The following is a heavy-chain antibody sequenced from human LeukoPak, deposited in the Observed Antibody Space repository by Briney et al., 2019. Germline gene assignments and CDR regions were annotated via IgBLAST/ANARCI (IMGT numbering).Heavy chain of an antibody. V-gene: IGHV3-21*01. J-gene: IGHJ6*03. CDR3: AREGQLARYYYYYYMDV. CDR1: GFTFSSYS. D-gene: IGHD6-13*01. CDR2: ISSSSSYI. Sequence: PGGSLRLSCAASGFTFSSYSMNWVRQAPGKGLEWVSSISSSSSYIYYADSVKGRFTISRDNSKNTLYLQMNSLRAEDTAVYYCAREGQLARYYYYYYMDVWGKGTTVTVSS.